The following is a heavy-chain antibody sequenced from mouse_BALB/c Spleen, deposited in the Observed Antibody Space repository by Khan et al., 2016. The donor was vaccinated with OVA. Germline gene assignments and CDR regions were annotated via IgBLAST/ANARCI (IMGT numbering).Heavy chain of an antibody. CDR3: ARPPYFACVMDN. CDR2: INTYTGEP. D-gene: IGHD2-10*01. Sequence: QIQLVQSGPELKKPGETVKISCKASGHTFTQSGMNWVQQAPGKGLKWMGWINTYTGEPTYADDFNGRFAFSLETSASTAYLQINNLKNEDTATYFGARPPYFACVMDNWGQGTSVTVSS. V-gene: IGHV9-3-1*01. J-gene: IGHJ4*01. CDR1: GHTFTQSG.